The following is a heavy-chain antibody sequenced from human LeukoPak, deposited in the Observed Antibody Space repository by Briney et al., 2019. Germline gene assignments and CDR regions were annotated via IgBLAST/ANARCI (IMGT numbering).Heavy chain of an antibody. CDR2: ISASDGIT. CDR3: AKANSDLTHANY. D-gene: IGHD3-9*01. CDR1: GFTFSNYA. Sequence: GGSLRLSCAASGFTFSNYAMKWVRQAPGKGLEWVSTISASDGITYYADSVKGRFTISRDNSKNTLYLQMDSLRAEDTAIYYCAKANSDLTHANYWGQGTLVTVSS. V-gene: IGHV3-23*01. J-gene: IGHJ4*02.